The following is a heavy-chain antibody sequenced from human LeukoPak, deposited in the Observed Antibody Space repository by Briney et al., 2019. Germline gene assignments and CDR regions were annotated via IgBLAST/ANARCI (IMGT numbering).Heavy chain of an antibody. J-gene: IGHJ4*02. CDR3: AKVSVCYGCYLDY. CDR2: INGAGTNT. CDR1: GYTFSSHG. Sequence: GGSLRLPCAASGYTFSSHGLTWVRQAPGKGLEWVSTINGAGTNTYYAETVKGRFTISRDNSKNTLYLQMHSLRAEDTAIYYCAKVSVCYGCYLDYWGQGTLVTVS. V-gene: IGHV3-23*01. D-gene: IGHD3-16*01.